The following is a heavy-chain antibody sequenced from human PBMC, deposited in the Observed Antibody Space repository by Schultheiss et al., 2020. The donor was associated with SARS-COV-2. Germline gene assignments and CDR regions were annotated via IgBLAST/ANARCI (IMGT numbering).Heavy chain of an antibody. Sequence: GGSLRLSCAASGFTVSSNYMSWVRQAPGKGLEWVSVIYSGGSTYYADSVKGRFTISRDNSKNTLYLQMNSLRAEDTAVYYCARYRTYYYDSSGQDAFDIWGQGTMVTVSS. CDR3: ARYRTYYYDSSGQDAFDI. J-gene: IGHJ3*02. V-gene: IGHV3-66*01. D-gene: IGHD3-22*01. CDR1: GFTVSSNY. CDR2: IYSGGST.